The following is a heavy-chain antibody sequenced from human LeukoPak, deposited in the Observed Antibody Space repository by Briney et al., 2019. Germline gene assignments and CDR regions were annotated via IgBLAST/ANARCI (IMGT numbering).Heavy chain of an antibody. J-gene: IGHJ4*02. CDR2: FDPEDGET. CDR1: GYTLTELS. CDR3: ARALLWFGEPSHIDY. Sequence: ASVKVSCKVSGYTLTELSMHWVRQAPGKGLEWMGGFDPEDGETIYAQKLQGRVTMTTDTSTSTAYMELRSLRSDDTAVYYCARALLWFGEPSHIDYWGQGTLVTASS. V-gene: IGHV1-24*01. D-gene: IGHD3-10*01.